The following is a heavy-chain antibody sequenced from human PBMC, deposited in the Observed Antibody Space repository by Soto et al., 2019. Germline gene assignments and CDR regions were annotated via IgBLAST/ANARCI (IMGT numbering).Heavy chain of an antibody. D-gene: IGHD3-22*01. CDR1: GGSFSGYY. V-gene: IGHV4-34*01. CDR2: INHSGST. J-gene: IGHJ5*02. CDR3: ARASQITMIVVVRRLGHWFDP. Sequence: PSETLSLTCAVYGGSFSGYYWSWIRQPPGKGLEWIGEINHSGSTNYNPSLTRRVTISVDTSKNQFSLTLSSVTAADTAVYYCARASQITMIVVVRRLGHWFDPWGQGTLVTVSS.